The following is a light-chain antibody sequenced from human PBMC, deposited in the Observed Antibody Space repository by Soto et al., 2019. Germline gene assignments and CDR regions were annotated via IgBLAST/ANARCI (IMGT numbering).Light chain of an antibody. J-gene: IGKJ1*01. CDR1: QSMRSN. CDR2: GAS. Sequence: EIVMTQSPATVSLSQGERATLSCRASQSMRSNVAWYQQKPGQAPRLLIYGASTRAAGIPARFSGSGSGTEFTLTISSLQPDDFATYYCQQYNSYAWTFGQGTKVDIK. CDR3: QQYNSYAWT. V-gene: IGKV3-15*01.